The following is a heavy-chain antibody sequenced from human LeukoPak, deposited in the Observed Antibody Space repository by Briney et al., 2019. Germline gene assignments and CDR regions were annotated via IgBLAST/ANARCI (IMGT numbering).Heavy chain of an antibody. Sequence: SETLSLTCTVSGGSISSSSHSWGWIRQPPGKGLEWIGSMYYSGNTYYNSSLKSRLTISVDTSKNQFSMKVTSVTAADTAVYYCATCRDEFGDYGFTSWGQGTLVTVSS. CDR1: GGSISSSSHS. CDR3: ATCRDEFGDYGFTS. CDR2: MYYSGNT. D-gene: IGHD4-17*01. J-gene: IGHJ5*02. V-gene: IGHV4-39*01.